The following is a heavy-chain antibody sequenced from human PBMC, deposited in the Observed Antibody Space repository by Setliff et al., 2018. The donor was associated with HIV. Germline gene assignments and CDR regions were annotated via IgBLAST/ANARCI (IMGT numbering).Heavy chain of an antibody. Sequence: ASVKVSCKASGGTFSSDAFSWVRQATGQGLEWMGWMNPNSGNTGYAQKFQGRVTMTRNTSISTAYTELSSLRSEDTAVYYCARTAILQFNWFDPWGQGTLVTVSS. CDR3: ARTAILQFNWFDP. CDR2: MNPNSGNT. J-gene: IGHJ5*02. D-gene: IGHD2-21*02. V-gene: IGHV1-8*02. CDR1: GGTFSSDA.